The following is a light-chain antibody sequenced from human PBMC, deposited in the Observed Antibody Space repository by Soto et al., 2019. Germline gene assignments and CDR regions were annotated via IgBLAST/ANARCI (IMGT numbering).Light chain of an antibody. J-gene: IGKJ1*01. V-gene: IGKV3-20*01. CDR2: AAS. CDR3: QQYGSSPKT. CDR1: QTISSTY. Sequence: TQSPSSLSASVGDRATLSCRASQTISSTYLAWYQQNPGQAPRLLIYAASTRATGVPDRFSGSGSGTDFTLTISRLEPEDFAVYYCQQYGSSPKTLGQGTKVDIK.